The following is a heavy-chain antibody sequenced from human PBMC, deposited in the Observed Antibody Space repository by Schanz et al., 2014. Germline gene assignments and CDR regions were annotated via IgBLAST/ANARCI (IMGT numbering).Heavy chain of an antibody. D-gene: IGHD4-17*01. J-gene: IGHJ4*02. CDR2: IYDRGST. CDR3: ARHRVYGAFDL. V-gene: IGHV4-59*08. CDR1: SDSISHYY. Sequence: QVQLQESGPGLVKPSETLSLTCTVPSDSISHYYLSWIRQPPGKELEWVAFIYDRGSTSYNPSLKSRPPISLDAPKNHFPRRLSSVTAADTAVYYCARHRVYGAFDLWGQGTLVTVSS.